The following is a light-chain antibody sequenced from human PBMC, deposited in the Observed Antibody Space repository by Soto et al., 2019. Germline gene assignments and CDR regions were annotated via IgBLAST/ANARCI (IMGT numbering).Light chain of an antibody. Sequence: QSALTQPPSASGSPGQSVTISCTGTSSDVGGYNYVSWYQQYLGKAPKLMIYEVSKRPSGVPDRFSGSKSGKTASLTVSGLQAEDEADYYCTSYAGSDIWVFGGGTQLTVL. J-gene: IGLJ3*02. V-gene: IGLV2-8*01. CDR1: SSDVGGYNY. CDR2: EVS. CDR3: TSYAGSDIWV.